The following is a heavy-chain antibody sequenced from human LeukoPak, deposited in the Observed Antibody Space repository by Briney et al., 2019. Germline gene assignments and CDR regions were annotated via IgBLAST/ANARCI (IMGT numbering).Heavy chain of an antibody. D-gene: IGHD3-9*01. J-gene: IGHJ4*02. CDR3: ARDLGADILTGYSPYYFDY. V-gene: IGHV3-21*01. CDR1: GFAFSSYS. Sequence: VGALRLSCAASGFAFSSYSMNWVRQAPGEGLEWVSSISSSSSYIYYADSVKGRFTISRDNAKNSLYLQMNSLRAEDTAVYYCARDLGADILTGYSPYYFDYWGQGTLVTVSS. CDR2: ISSSSSYI.